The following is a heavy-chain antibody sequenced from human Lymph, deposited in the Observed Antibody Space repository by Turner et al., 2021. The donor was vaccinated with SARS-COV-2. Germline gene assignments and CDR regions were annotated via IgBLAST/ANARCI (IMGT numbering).Heavy chain of an antibody. CDR2: RSYDESDK. D-gene: IGHD3-22*01. CDR1: GFPFSSYA. Sequence: VQLVESGGGVVQPGRSLRLSCAASGFPFSSYAMHWVRQAPGKGLEWVAFRSYDESDKYYADSVKGRFTFSRDNSKNTLYLRMNSLRAEDTAVYNCARDRDSSGWVDYWGQGTLVTVSS. V-gene: IGHV3-30*04. J-gene: IGHJ4*02. CDR3: ARDRDSSGWVDY.